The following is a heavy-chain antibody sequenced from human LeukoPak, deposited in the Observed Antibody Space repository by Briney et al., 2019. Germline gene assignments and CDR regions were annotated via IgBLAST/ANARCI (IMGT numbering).Heavy chain of an antibody. V-gene: IGHV3-74*01. CDR2: TKSDGSGT. CDR1: GFTFSNDW. J-gene: IGHJ3*02. D-gene: IGHD1-26*01. CDR3: ARALVTRLGAFDI. Sequence: GGSLRLSCAAAGFTFSNDWMHWVRQAPGKGLEWVSRTKSDGSGTNYADSVKGRFTISRDNAQNTLYLQMNNLGVDDTAVYYCARALVTRLGAFDIWGQGTMVTVSS.